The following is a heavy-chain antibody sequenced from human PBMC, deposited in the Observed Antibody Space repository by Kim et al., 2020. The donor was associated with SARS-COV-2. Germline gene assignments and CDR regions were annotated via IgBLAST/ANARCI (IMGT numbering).Heavy chain of an antibody. V-gene: IGHV3-23*01. Sequence: CADSGKGRFTISRDKSKNALYLQMNSLRAEDTAVYYCAKGYGDYVFLTTWGQGTLVTVSS. J-gene: IGHJ5*02. CDR3: AKGYGDYVFLTT. D-gene: IGHD4-17*01.